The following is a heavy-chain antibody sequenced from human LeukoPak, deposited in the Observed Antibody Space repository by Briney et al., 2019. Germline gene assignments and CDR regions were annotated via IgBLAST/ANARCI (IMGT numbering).Heavy chain of an antibody. Sequence: ASVKVSCKASGYAFTSYAMHWVRQAPGQRLEWMGWINAGNGNTKYSQKFQGRVTITRDTSANTAYMELSNMRSEDTAVYYCARGRGAGDYWGQGTLVTVSS. CDR1: GYAFTSYA. CDR2: INAGNGNT. CDR3: ARGRGAGDY. J-gene: IGHJ4*02. V-gene: IGHV1-3*01. D-gene: IGHD7-27*01.